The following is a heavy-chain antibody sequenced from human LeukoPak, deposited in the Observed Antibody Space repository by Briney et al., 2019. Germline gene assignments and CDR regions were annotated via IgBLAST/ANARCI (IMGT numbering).Heavy chain of an antibody. D-gene: IGHD3-22*01. V-gene: IGHV3-30-3*01. J-gene: IGHJ4*02. CDR3: ARDLVDYYDSSGYYPPSY. CDR1: GFTFSSYA. CDR2: ISYDGSNK. Sequence: PGRSLRLSCAASGFTFSSYAMHWVRQAPGKGLEWVAVISYDGSNKYYADSVKGRFTISRDNSKNTLYLQMNSLRAEDMAVYYCARDLVDYYDSSGYYPPSYWGQGTLVTVSS.